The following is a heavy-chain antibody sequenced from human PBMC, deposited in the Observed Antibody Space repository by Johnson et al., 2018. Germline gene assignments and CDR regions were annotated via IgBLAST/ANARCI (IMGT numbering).Heavy chain of an antibody. CDR3: ARGAVGTEESLRNYYYGMDV. Sequence: VQLVQSGGGLVQPGRSLRLSCAASGFTFDDYAMHWVRQAPGKGLEWVSYISSSSSTIYYADSVKGRFTISRDNAKNSLYLQMNSLRDGDTAGYYGARGAVGTEESLRNYYYGMDVWGQGTTVTVSS. J-gene: IGHJ6*02. V-gene: IGHV3-48*02. CDR2: ISSSSSTI. D-gene: IGHD2-21*02. CDR1: GFTFDDYA.